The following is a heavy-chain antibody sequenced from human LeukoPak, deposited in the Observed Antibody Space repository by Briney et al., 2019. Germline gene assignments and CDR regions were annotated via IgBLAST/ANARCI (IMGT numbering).Heavy chain of an antibody. J-gene: IGHJ4*02. D-gene: IGHD3-22*01. Sequence: SETLSLTCTVSGGSISSYYWSWIRQPPGKGLEWMGYIYYSGSTNYNPSLKSRVTISVDTSKNQFSLKLSSVTAADTAVYYCARAKYYYDSSGYYYWGQGTLVTVSS. CDR1: GGSISSYY. CDR2: IYYSGST. V-gene: IGHV4-59*01. CDR3: ARAKYYYDSSGYYY.